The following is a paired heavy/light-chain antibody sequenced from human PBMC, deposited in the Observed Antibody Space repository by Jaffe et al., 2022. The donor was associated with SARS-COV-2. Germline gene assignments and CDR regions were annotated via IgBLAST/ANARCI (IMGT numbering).Light chain of an antibody. CDR3: STFTSTSAPVI. CDR2: EVT. V-gene: IGLV2-18*02. Sequence: QSALTQPPSVSGSRGRSVTISCTGSTSDVGTYNRVSWYQQTPGTAPRLIIYEVTNRPSGVPDRFSGSKSGSTASLTISGLQAEDEADYYCSTFTSTSAPVIFGGGTKLTVL. J-gene: IGLJ2*01. CDR1: TSDVGTYNR.
Heavy chain of an antibody. V-gene: IGHV4-31*03. CDR1: GGSIYSGGYY. Sequence: QVQLQESGPGLVKPSQTLSLTCSVSGGSIYSGGYYWSWIRQHPGKGLEWIGYIYYSGGTFYNPSLKSRITISLDKSQNQFSLKLSSVTAADTAMYYCARVQYNSSSRLGFYFDSWGQGTLVTVSS. CDR3: ARVQYNSSSRLGFYFDS. J-gene: IGHJ4*02. D-gene: IGHD6-6*01. CDR2: IYYSGGT.